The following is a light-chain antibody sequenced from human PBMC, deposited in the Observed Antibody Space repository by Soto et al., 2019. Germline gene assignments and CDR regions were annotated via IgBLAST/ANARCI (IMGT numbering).Light chain of an antibody. J-gene: IGLJ1*01. V-gene: IGLV3-21*02. Sequence: SYELTQPPSVSVAPGQTARITCGGDNIGGKSLHWYQQKPGQAPVLVVYDDADRPSAIPERFSGSNSGNTATLTISRVEAGDEADYYCQVWDNDSDHYVFGTGTKVTVL. CDR2: DDA. CDR1: NIGGKS. CDR3: QVWDNDSDHYV.